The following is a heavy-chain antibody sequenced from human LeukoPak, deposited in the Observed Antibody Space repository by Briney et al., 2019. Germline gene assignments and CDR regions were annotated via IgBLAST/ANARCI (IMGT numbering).Heavy chain of an antibody. CDR3: ASGAYCGGDCHFDY. D-gene: IGHD2-21*02. Sequence: GGSLRLSCAASGFTFSDHYMDWVRQAPGKGLEWVGRTRNKANSYTTEYAASVQGRFTISRDDSKNSLYLQMNSLKTEDTAVYYCASGAYCGGDCHFDYWGQGTLVTVSS. CDR2: TRNKANSYTT. V-gene: IGHV3-72*01. J-gene: IGHJ4*02. CDR1: GFTFSDHY.